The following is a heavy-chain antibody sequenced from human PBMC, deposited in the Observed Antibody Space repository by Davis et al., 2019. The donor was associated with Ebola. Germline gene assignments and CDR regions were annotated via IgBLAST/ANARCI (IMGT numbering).Heavy chain of an antibody. CDR3: ARYPSDLYYYYYGMDV. Sequence: ASVKVSCKTSGYIFTSYGITWVRQAPGQGLEWMGWISAYNGNTNYAQNVQDRVTMTTDTSTSIAYMELSSLRSEDTAVYYCARYPSDLYYYYYGMDVWGQGTTVTVSS. CDR1: GYIFTSYG. CDR2: ISAYNGNT. V-gene: IGHV1-18*01. J-gene: IGHJ6*02.